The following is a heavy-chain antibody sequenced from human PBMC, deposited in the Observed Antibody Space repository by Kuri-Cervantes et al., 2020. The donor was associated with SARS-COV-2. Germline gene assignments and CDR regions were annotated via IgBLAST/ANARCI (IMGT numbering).Heavy chain of an antibody. D-gene: IGHD5-18*01. Sequence: SETLSLTCSVSGGSISSGDYYWSWIRQPPGKGLEWIGYISFSGDTYSSPSLKSRLTISVDTSKNQFSLKLSSVTAADTAVYYCARHEGWFPLWLPFDYWGQGTLVTVSS. CDR2: ISFSGDT. V-gene: IGHV4-30-4*01. J-gene: IGHJ4*02. CDR1: GGSISSGDYY. CDR3: ARHEGWFPLWLPFDY.